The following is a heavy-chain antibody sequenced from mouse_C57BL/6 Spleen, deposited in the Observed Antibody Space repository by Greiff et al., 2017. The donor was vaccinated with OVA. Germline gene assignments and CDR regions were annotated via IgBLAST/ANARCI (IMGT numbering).Heavy chain of an antibody. J-gene: IGHJ2*01. CDR1: GFTFSDYG. CDR2: ISSGSSTI. V-gene: IGHV5-17*01. Sequence: EVKLMESGGGLVKPGGSLKLSCAASGFTFSDYGMHWVRQAPEKGLEWVAYISSGSSTIYYADTVKGRFTISRDNAKNTLFLQMTSLRSEDTAMYYCARGFYYGSSYKNYFDYWGQGTTLTVSS. CDR3: ARGFYYGSSYKNYFDY. D-gene: IGHD1-1*01.